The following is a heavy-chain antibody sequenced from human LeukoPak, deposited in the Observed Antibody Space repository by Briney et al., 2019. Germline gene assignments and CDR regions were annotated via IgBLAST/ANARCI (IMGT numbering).Heavy chain of an antibody. V-gene: IGHV4-34*01. J-gene: IGHJ4*02. CDR2: INHSGNT. CDR1: GGSFSGYY. D-gene: IGHD1-1*01. Sequence: PSETLSLTCAVYGGSFSGYYWSWIRQPPGKGLEWIGEINHSGNTDYNPSLKNRVTISADTSKSQFSLKLSSVTAADTAVYYCAGFTVGTMCNYWGQGTLVTVSS. CDR3: AGFTVGTMCNY.